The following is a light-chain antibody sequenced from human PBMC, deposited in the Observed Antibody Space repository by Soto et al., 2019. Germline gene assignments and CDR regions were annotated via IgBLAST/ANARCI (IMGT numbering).Light chain of an antibody. J-gene: IGLJ1*01. CDR3: SSHAGSKNYV. CDR1: SSDVGGYNY. CDR2: EVS. V-gene: IGLV2-8*01. Sequence: QSALTQPPSASGSPGQSVTISCTGTSSDVGGYNYVSWYQQYPGKAPKLMIYEVSKRPSGVPGRFSGSKSGNTASLTVSGLQAEDEADYYCSSHAGSKNYVFGTGPRSPS.